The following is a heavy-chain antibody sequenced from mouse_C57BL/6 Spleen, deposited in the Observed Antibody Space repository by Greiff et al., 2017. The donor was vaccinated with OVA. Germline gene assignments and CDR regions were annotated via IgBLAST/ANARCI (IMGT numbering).Heavy chain of an antibody. CDR1: GYTFTSYW. J-gene: IGHJ2*01. Sequence: QVQLQQPGAELVMPGASVKLSCKASGYTFTSYWMHWVKQRPGQGLEWIGEIDPSDSYTNYNQKFKGKSTLTVDKSSSTAYMQLSSLTSEDSAVYYCARSTDYGSSGNWGQGTTLTVSS. D-gene: IGHD1-1*01. V-gene: IGHV1-69*01. CDR3: ARSTDYGSSGN. CDR2: IDPSDSYT.